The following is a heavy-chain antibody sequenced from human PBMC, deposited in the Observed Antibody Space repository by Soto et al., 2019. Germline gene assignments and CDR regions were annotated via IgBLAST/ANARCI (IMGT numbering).Heavy chain of an antibody. CDR2: ISYDGSNK. CDR1: GFTFSSYG. D-gene: IGHD3-3*01. V-gene: IGHV3-30*18. Sequence: GGSLRLSCAASGFTFSSYGMHWVRQAPGKGLEWVAVISYDGSNKYNADSVKGRFTISRDNSKNTLYRQMISLRAEDTAVYYWAKDFGVVTHGMDVWGQGTTVTVSS. CDR3: AKDFGVVTHGMDV. J-gene: IGHJ6*02.